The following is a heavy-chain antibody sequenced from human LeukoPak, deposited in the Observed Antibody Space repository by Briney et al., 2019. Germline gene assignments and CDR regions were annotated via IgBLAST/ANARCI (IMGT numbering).Heavy chain of an antibody. CDR1: GGTFSSYA. V-gene: IGHV1-69*13. D-gene: IGHD4-11*01. J-gene: IGHJ4*02. CDR3: ARAPTVTTGFVY. CDR2: IIPIFGTA. Sequence: ASVKVSCKASGGTFSSYAISWVRQAPGQGLEWMGGIIPIFGTANYAQKFQGRVTITADESTSTAYMELSSLRSEDTAVSYCARAPTVTTGFVYWGQGTLVTVSS.